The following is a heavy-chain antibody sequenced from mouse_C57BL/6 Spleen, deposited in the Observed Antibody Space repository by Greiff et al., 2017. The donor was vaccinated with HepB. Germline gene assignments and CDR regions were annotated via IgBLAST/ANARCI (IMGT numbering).Heavy chain of an antibody. V-gene: IGHV7-3*01. CDR3: ARYIGGYFDY. CDR1: GFTFTDYC. CDR2: IRNKANGYTT. D-gene: IGHD3-1*01. Sequence: EVKLVESGGGLVQPGGSLSLSCAASGFTFTDYCMSWVRQPPGKALEWLGFIRNKANGYTTEYSASVKGRFTISRDNSQSILYLQMNALRAEDSATYYCARYIGGYFDYWGQGTTLTVSS. J-gene: IGHJ2*01.